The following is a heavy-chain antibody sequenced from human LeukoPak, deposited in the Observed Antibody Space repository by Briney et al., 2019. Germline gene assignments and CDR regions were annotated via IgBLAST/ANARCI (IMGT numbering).Heavy chain of an antibody. J-gene: IGHJ3*02. CDR1: GGSISSYY. CDR3: ASPDSYDAFDI. CDR2: IYYSGST. D-gene: IGHD3-22*01. V-gene: IGHV4-59*08. Sequence: PSETLSLTCTVSGGSISSYYWSWIRQPPGKGLEWIGYIYYSGSTNYNPSLKSRATISVDTSKNQFSLKLSSVTAADTAVYYCASPDSYDAFDIWGQGTMVTVSS.